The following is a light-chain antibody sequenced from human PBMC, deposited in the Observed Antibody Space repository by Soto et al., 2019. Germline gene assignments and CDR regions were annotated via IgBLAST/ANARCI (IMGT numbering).Light chain of an antibody. V-gene: IGKV1-39*01. CDR2: DAS. Sequence: DIQMTQSPSALSASLGDSVTIACRASHPIARYLHWYQQRPGKATALLICDASTLQSGVPSRFSGSGSGTDVALPISSLQPEDFATYYCQQSYSTPLTFGPGTKVDI. J-gene: IGKJ3*01. CDR3: QQSYSTPLT. CDR1: HPIARY.